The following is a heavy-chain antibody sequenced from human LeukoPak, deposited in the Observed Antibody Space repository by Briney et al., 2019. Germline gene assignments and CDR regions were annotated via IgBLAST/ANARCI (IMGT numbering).Heavy chain of an antibody. D-gene: IGHD4-11*01. CDR3: ARDSNYDWFDP. J-gene: IGHJ5*02. Sequence: GGSLRLSCAASGFTFSSYEMNWVRQAPGKGLEWVSYISSSGSTIYYADSVKGRFTISRDNAKNSLYLQMNSLRAEDTAVYYCARDSNYDWFDPWGQGTLVTVSS. CDR2: ISSSGSTI. CDR1: GFTFSSYE. V-gene: IGHV3-48*03.